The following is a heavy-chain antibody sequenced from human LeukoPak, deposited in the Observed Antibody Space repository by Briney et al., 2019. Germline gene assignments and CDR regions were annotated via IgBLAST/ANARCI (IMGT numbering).Heavy chain of an antibody. Sequence: GGSLRLSCAASGFTFSSYAMIWVRQAPGKGLDWVSSFSDNGDDTYYADSVKGRFTISRDKSTNTLYLQMNSLRADDTAVYYCAKGYYGNYVAVDYWGQGTLVTVSS. D-gene: IGHD4-11*01. CDR1: GFTFSSYA. V-gene: IGHV3-23*01. CDR3: AKGYYGNYVAVDY. J-gene: IGHJ4*02. CDR2: FSDNGDDT.